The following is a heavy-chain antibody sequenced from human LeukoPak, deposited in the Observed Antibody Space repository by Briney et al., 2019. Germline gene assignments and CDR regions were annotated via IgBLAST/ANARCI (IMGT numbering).Heavy chain of an antibody. CDR1: GFTFSSYG. CDR3: ARVAAAGYIADAFDI. V-gene: IGHV3-30*03. Sequence: GRSLRLSCAASGFTFSSYGMHWVRQAPGKGLERVAVISYDGSNKYYADSVKGRFTISRDNSKNTLYLQMNSLRAEDTAVYYCARVAAAGYIADAFDIWGQGTMVTVSS. J-gene: IGHJ3*02. D-gene: IGHD6-13*01. CDR2: ISYDGSNK.